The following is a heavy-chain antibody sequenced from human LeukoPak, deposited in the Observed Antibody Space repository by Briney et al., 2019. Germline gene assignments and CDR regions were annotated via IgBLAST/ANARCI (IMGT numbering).Heavy chain of an antibody. D-gene: IGHD3-9*01. Sequence: GGCLRLSCAASGFTVSSNFMSWVRQAPGQGLEWVSVIYSGGSTYYADSVKGRFTISRDNYKNTLYLQMNSLRVEDTAVYYCALGLVTDYWGQGTLVTVSS. CDR2: IYSGGST. CDR1: GFTVSSNF. J-gene: IGHJ4*02. V-gene: IGHV3-66*01. CDR3: ALGLVTDY.